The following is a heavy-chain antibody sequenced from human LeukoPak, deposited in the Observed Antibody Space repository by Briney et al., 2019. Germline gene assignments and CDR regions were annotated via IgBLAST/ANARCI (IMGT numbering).Heavy chain of an antibody. J-gene: IGHJ5*02. V-gene: IGHV3-66*01. CDR2: IYSGGST. D-gene: IGHD2-21*01. CDR1: GFTVSSNY. CDR3: ARIRRFPNWFDP. Sequence: PGGSLRLSCAASGFTVSSNYMSWVRQAPGKGLEWVSVIYSGGSTYYPDSVKGRFPISRDNSKNTLYLQMNRLRAEDTAVYYCARIRRFPNWFDPWGQGTLVTVSS.